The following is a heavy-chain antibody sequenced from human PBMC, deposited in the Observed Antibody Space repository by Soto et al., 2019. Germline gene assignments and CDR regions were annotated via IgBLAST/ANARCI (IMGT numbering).Heavy chain of an antibody. CDR1: GFTFSSYA. D-gene: IGHD3-9*01. Sequence: EVQLLESGGGLVQPGGSLRLSCAASGFTFSSYAMSWVRQAPGKGLEGVSAISGSGDSTYYADSVKGRFTISRGNSKNTLYLQMNSLRAEDTAIYYCARDNGYYNFDQWGQGTLVTVSS. CDR2: ISGSGDST. V-gene: IGHV3-23*01. J-gene: IGHJ4*02. CDR3: ARDNGYYNFDQ.